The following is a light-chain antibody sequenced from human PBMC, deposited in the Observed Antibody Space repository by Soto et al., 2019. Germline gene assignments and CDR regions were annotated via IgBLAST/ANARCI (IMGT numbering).Light chain of an antibody. CDR1: QSVSSSY. V-gene: IGKV3-20*01. CDR2: GAS. CDR3: QQYGTSPFT. J-gene: IGKJ3*01. Sequence: EIVLTQSPGTLSLSPGERATLSCRDSQSVSSSYLAWYQQKPGQAPRLLISGASNRATGIPDRFSGSGSGTDFTLTISRLEPEDFAVYYCQQYGTSPFTFGPGTKVDIK.